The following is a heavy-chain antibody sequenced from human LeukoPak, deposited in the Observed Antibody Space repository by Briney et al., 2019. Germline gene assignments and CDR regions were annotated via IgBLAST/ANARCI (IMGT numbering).Heavy chain of an antibody. V-gene: IGHV4-34*01. J-gene: IGHJ6*02. D-gene: IGHD2-2*01. CDR2: INHSGST. Sequence: NPSETLSLTCAVYGGSFSGYYWSWIRQPPGKGLEWIGEINHSGSTNYNPSLKSRVTISVDTSKNQFSLKLSSVTAADTAVYYCARGGIVVVPAATYYYYYGMDVWGQGTTVTVSS. CDR1: GGSFSGYY. CDR3: ARGGIVVVPAATYYYYYGMDV.